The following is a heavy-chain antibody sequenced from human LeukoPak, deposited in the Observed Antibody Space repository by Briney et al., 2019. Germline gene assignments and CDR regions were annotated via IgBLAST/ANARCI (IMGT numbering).Heavy chain of an antibody. J-gene: IGHJ6*03. Sequence: PGRSLRLSCTASGFTFCDYAMSWVRQAPGKGLEWVGFIRSKAYGGTTEYAASVKGRFTISRDDSKSIAYLQMNSLKTEDTAVYYCTRGHVLRFLEWLPNYYYYYYMDVWGKGTTVTVSS. CDR3: TRGHVLRFLEWLPNYYYYYYMDV. CDR2: IRSKAYGGTT. D-gene: IGHD3-3*01. V-gene: IGHV3-49*04. CDR1: GFTFCDYA.